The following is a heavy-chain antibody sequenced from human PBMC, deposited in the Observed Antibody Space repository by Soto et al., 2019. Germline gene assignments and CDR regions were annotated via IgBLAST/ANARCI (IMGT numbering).Heavy chain of an antibody. V-gene: IGHV4-39*01. CDR2: VYSTGST. CDR1: ADSITMNGYY. J-gene: IGHJ4*02. CDR3: ARSHYTYGLLIDY. Sequence: SETLSLTCSVSADSITMNGYYRGWIRQPPGKGLQWIGNVYSTGSTFSHASVTSRVFIPVDTSKNKFSFRLTSVTAADTAVYYCARSHYTYGLLIDYWGPGIMVTVSS. D-gene: IGHD2-8*01.